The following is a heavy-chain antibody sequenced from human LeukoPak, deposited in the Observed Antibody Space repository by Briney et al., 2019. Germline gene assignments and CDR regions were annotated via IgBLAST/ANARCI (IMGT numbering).Heavy chain of an antibody. CDR1: GFTFSSYS. J-gene: IGHJ3*02. CDR2: ISSSSHTI. V-gene: IGHV3-48*01. CDR3: ARSAGAFDI. Sequence: GRSLRLSCAASGFTFSSYSMNWVRQAPGKGLEWVSYISSSSHTIYYADSVKGRFTISRDNAKNSLYLQMNSLRAEDTAVYYCARSAGAFDIWGQGTMVTVSS.